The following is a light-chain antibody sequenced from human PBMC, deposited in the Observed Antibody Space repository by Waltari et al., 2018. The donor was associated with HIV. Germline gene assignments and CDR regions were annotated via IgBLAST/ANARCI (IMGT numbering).Light chain of an antibody. J-gene: IGLJ2*01. CDR1: HIGSKG. CDR3: QVWDSSTDLRV. CDR2: DDS. V-gene: IGLV3-21*02. Sequence: SYVLTQPPSVSVAQGQTARLTCGGHHIGSKGVHWYQQTPSQAPVLVVYDDSDRPSGIPERFAGSSSWNTATLTISRVEAGDEADFYCQVWDSSTDLRVFGGGTKLTVL.